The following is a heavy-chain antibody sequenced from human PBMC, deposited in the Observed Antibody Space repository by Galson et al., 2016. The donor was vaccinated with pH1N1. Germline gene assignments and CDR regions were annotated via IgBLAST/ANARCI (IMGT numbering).Heavy chain of an antibody. V-gene: IGHV3-30*04. CDR2: VSYDGKNK. J-gene: IGHJ6*02. D-gene: IGHD2/OR15-2a*01. CDR3: ARVFEEYFLYGMDV. CDR1: GFPFSSYA. Sequence: SLRLSCEASGFPFSSYAMHWVRQAPGKGLAWVAVVSYDGKNKYLADSVKGRFTISRDNSKNTVYLQMNSLGPDDTAVYYCARVFEEYFLYGMDVWGQGTTVTVSS.